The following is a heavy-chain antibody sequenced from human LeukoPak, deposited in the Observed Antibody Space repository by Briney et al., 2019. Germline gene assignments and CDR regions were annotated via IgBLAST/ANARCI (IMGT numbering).Heavy chain of an antibody. V-gene: IGHV3-23*01. J-gene: IGHJ4*02. Sequence: GGSLRLSCAASGFTFSSYSMSWVRQAPGKGLEWVSGTSDRGDYTYYADSVKGRFTISRDNSKNTLYLQMNSLRAEDTAVYYCAREGNYDSSGYYYVLFDYWGQGTLVTVSS. CDR1: GFTFSSYS. CDR3: AREGNYDSSGYYYVLFDY. CDR2: TSDRGDYT. D-gene: IGHD3-22*01.